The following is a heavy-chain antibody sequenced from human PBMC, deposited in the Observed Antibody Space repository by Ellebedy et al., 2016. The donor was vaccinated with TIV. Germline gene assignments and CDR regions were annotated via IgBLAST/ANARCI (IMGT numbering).Heavy chain of an antibody. Sequence: AASVKVSCKATGYTFTNYYVHWVRQAPGQGLEWMGIINPSGGNTYYTQKFQGRVTMTRDTSTSTVYMDLRSLRSADTAVYYCASQSMDYWGQGTLVTVSS. V-gene: IGHV1-46*01. CDR1: GYTFTNYY. CDR3: ASQSMDY. CDR2: INPSGGNT. J-gene: IGHJ4*02.